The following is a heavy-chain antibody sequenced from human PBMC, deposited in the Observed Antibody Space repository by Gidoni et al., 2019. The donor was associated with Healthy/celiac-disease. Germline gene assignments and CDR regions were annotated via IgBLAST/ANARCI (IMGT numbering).Heavy chain of an antibody. Sequence: QVQLVESGGGLVKPGGSLRLSCAASGFTFSDYYMSWIRQAPGKGLEWVSYISSSRSDTNYAESVKGRFTISRDNAKNSLYLQMNSLRAEDTAVYYCAREGRGYERSGVDPWDYWGQGTLVTVSS. D-gene: IGHD5-12*01. J-gene: IGHJ4*02. CDR2: ISSSRSDT. CDR1: GFTFSDYY. V-gene: IGHV3-11*06. CDR3: AREGRGYERSGVDPWDY.